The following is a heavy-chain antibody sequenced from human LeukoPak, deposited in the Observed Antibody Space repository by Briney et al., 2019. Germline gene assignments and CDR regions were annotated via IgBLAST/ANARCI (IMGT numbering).Heavy chain of an antibody. D-gene: IGHD6-13*01. Sequence: GASVKVSCKASGYTFTGYYMHWVRQAPGQGLEWMGWINPNSGGTNYAQKFQGRVTMTRDTSISTAYMELSRLSSDDPAVYYCAKPVSGDGTAAAQFDYWGQGTLVTVSS. J-gene: IGHJ4*02. V-gene: IGHV1-2*02. CDR2: INPNSGGT. CDR1: GYTFTGYY. CDR3: AKPVSGDGTAAAQFDY.